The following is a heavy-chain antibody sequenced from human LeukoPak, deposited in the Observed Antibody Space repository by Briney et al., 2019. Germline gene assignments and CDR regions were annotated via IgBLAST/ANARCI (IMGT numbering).Heavy chain of an antibody. J-gene: IGHJ6*02. CDR2: IYYSGST. CDR1: GGSISSGDYY. CDR3: ASTGLNRHYYYYGMDV. D-gene: IGHD1-14*01. Sequence: SQTLSLTCNVSGGSISSGDYYWSWIRQPPGKGMEWIGYIYYSGSTYYNPSLKSRVTISVDTSKNQFSLKLSSVTAADTAVYYCASTGLNRHYYYYGMDVWGQGTTVTVSS. V-gene: IGHV4-30-4*01.